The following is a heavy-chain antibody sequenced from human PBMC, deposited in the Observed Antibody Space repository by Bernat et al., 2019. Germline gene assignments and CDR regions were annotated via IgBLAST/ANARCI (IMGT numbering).Heavy chain of an antibody. Sequence: QVHLVESGGGVVQPGRSLRLSCAASGFSFSSYSMHWVRQAPGKGLEWVSIISHDGSNKYYADSVKGRFTISRDNSKNTVYLQMNSLRADDTAVYYWARDFFIGSTIFSQHDFWCHFWGQGTLVIVS. CDR2: ISHDGSNK. CDR3: ARDFFIGSTIFSQHDFWCHF. V-gene: IGHV3-30-3*01. J-gene: IGHJ4*02. CDR1: GFSFSSYS. D-gene: IGHD5/OR15-5a*01.